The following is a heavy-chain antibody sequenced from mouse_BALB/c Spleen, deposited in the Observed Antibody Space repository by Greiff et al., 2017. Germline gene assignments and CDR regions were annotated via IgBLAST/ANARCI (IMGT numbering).Heavy chain of an antibody. CDR3: ARVPLYGNYAWFAY. Sequence: VQLQQSGAELVKPGASVKLSCTASGFNIKDTYMHWVKQRPEQGLEWIGRIDPANGNTQYDPKFQGKATITADTSSKTAYLQLSSLTSEDTAVYYCARVPLYGNYAWFAYWGQGTLVTVSA. D-gene: IGHD2-1*01. CDR1: GFNIKDTY. V-gene: IGHV14-3*02. J-gene: IGHJ3*01. CDR2: IDPANGNT.